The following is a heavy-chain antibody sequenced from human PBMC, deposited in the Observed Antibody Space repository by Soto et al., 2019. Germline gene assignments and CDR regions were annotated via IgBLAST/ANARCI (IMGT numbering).Heavy chain of an antibody. CDR1: SSTFSTYA. J-gene: IGHJ4*02. CDR3: GKRSSTSFYSGLDY. CDR2: ISGTGDNT. V-gene: IGHV3-23*01. Sequence: SLTLYCATTSSTFSTYAMRWVRQAKRKGLEWVSVISGTGDNTYYAGSVKGRFTISRDNSKNTLYLQMNSLRAEDTAIYYCGKRSSTSFYSGLDYWGQGS. D-gene: IGHD2-2*02.